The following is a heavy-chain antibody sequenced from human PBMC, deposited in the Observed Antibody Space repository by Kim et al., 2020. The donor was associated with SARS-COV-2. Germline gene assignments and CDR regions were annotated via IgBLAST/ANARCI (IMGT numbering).Heavy chain of an antibody. Sequence: YADYVKGRFTISRDNAKNTLYLQMSSLRAEDTAVYYCARRAYSSGWWYFDYWGQGTLVTVSS. D-gene: IGHD6-19*01. V-gene: IGHV3-74*01. CDR3: ARRAYSSGWWYFDY. J-gene: IGHJ4*02.